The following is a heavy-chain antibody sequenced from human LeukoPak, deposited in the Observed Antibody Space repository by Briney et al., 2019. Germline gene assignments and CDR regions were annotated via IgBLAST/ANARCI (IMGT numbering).Heavy chain of an antibody. Sequence: PSETLSLTCAVYGGSFSGYYWSWIRQPPGKGLEWIGEINHSGSTNYNPSLKSRVTISVDTSKNQFSLKLSSVTAADTAVYYRARGAGDDSSGYVDYWGQGTLVTVSS. CDR1: GGSFSGYY. CDR2: INHSGST. D-gene: IGHD3-22*01. CDR3: ARGAGDDSSGYVDY. J-gene: IGHJ4*02. V-gene: IGHV4-34*01.